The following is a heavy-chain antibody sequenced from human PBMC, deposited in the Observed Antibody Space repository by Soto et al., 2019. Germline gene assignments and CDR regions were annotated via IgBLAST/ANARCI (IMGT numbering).Heavy chain of an antibody. D-gene: IGHD5-18*01. CDR1: GYTFTSYH. V-gene: IGHV1-46*03. Sequence: KLYCTASGYTFTSYHMHCLRKTTGQGLEWMGIINPGGGSTSYAQKFQGRVTMTRETSTSTVYMELSSLRSEDTAVYSCARAKIQLWLHDAFDIWGQGTMVTV. CDR3: ARAKIQLWLHDAFDI. CDR2: INPGGGST. J-gene: IGHJ3*02.